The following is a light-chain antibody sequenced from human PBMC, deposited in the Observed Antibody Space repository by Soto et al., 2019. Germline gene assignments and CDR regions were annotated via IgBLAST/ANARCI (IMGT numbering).Light chain of an antibody. Sequence: EIVLTQSPGTLSLSPGERATLSCRASQSVSSSYLAWYQQKPGQAPRLLIYGASSRATGIPDRFSGSGSGPDFSLTISILEPECIAVYYYQQYGTSPTFGGGTKVEIK. CDR1: QSVSSSY. CDR3: QQYGTSPT. J-gene: IGKJ4*01. V-gene: IGKV3-20*01. CDR2: GAS.